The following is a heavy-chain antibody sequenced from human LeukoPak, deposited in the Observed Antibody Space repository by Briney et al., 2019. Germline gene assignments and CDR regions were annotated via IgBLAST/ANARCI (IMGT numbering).Heavy chain of an antibody. CDR1: GGSISSYY. V-gene: IGHV4-59*01. J-gene: IGHJ4*02. D-gene: IGHD3-3*01. CDR3: ARSLENRGYFDY. CDR2: IYYSGST. Sequence: SGTLSLTCTVSGGSISSYYWSWIRQPPGKGLEWIGYIYYSGSTNYNPSLKSRVTISVDTSKNPSSLKLSSVTAADTAVYYCARSLENRGYFDYWGQGTLVTVSS.